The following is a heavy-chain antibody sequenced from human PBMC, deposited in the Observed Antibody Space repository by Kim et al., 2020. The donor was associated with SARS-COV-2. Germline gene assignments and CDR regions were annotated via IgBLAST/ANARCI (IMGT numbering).Heavy chain of an antibody. D-gene: IGHD6-19*01. CDR3: ARGSSSGWLRGVRLKLTIFDY. CDR1: GGSFSGYY. V-gene: IGHV4-34*01. CDR2: INHSGST. Sequence: SETLSLTCAVYGGSFSGYYWSWIRQPPGKGLEWIGEINHSGSTNYNPSLKSRVTISVDTSKNQFSLKLSSVTAADTAVYYCARGSSSGWLRGVRLKLTIFDYWGQGTLVTVSS. J-gene: IGHJ4*02.